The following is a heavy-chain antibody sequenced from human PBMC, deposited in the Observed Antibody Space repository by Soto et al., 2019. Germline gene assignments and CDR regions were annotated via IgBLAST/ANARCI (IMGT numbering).Heavy chain of an antibody. Sequence: SETLSLTCAVYGGSFSGYYWSWIRQPPGKGLEWIGEINHSGSTNYNPSLKSRVTISVDTSKNQFSLKLSSVTAADTAVYYCARGLAAALSSLAGNWFDPWGLGTLVTVSS. V-gene: IGHV4-34*01. J-gene: IGHJ5*02. CDR3: ARGLAAALSSLAGNWFDP. CDR1: GGSFSGYY. D-gene: IGHD6-25*01. CDR2: INHSGST.